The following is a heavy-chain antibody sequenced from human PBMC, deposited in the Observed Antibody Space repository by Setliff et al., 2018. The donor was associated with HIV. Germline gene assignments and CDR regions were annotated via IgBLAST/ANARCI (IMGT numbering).Heavy chain of an antibody. Sequence: SETLSLTCTVSGDSLTSANSYWGWIRQPPGKGLEWSGSIYYSGSPYYSPSFKSRVTLSVDTSKNQFSLKINSVTAADTALYYCARPPAEYSVRGVPALCEFWGLGALVTVSS. J-gene: IGHJ4*02. CDR3: ARPPAEYSVRGVPALCEF. CDR2: IYYSGSP. V-gene: IGHV4-39*01. CDR1: GDSLTSANSY. D-gene: IGHD3-10*01.